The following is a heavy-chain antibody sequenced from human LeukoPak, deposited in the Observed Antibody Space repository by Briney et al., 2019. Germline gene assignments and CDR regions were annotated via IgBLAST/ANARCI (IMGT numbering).Heavy chain of an antibody. Sequence: SETLSLTCTVSGGSISSSSYYWGWIRQPPGKGLEWIGSIYYSGSTYYNPSLKSRVTISVDTTKNQFSLKLSSVTAADTAVYYCARDLSSSWFGPFDPWGQGTLVTVSS. V-gene: IGHV4-39*01. CDR2: IYYSGST. CDR1: GGSISSSSYY. D-gene: IGHD6-13*01. J-gene: IGHJ5*02. CDR3: ARDLSSSWFGPFDP.